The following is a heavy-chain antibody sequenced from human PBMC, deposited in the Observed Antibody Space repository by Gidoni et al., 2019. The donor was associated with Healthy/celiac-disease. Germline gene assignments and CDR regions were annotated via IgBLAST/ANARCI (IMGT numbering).Heavy chain of an antibody. CDR3: ARDTIGGGYDYLGLFDY. V-gene: IGHV3-20*04. Sequence: EVQLVESGGGVVRPGGSLRLSCAASGFPFDDYGMSWVRQAPGKGLEWVSGINWNGGSTGYADSVKGRFTISRDNAKNSLYLQMNSLRAEDTALYYCARDTIGGGYDYLGLFDYWGQGTLVTVSS. CDR2: INWNGGST. D-gene: IGHD5-12*01. CDR1: GFPFDDYG. J-gene: IGHJ4*02.